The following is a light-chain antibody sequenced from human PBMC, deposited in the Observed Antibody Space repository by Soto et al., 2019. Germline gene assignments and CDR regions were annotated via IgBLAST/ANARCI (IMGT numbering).Light chain of an antibody. J-gene: IGKJ4*01. CDR2: AAS. V-gene: IGKV1-9*01. CDR3: QQINSYPLT. Sequence: IQLTQSPSSLSASVGDRVTITCRASQGISSYLAWYQQKPGKAPKLLIYAASTLQSGVPSRFRGSGSGTDFTLTISSLQHEDFATYYCQQINSYPLTFGGGTKVDIK. CDR1: QGISSY.